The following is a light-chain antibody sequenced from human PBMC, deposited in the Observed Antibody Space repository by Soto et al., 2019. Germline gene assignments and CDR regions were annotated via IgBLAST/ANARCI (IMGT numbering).Light chain of an antibody. CDR2: QVS. Sequence: QSALTQPPSASGSPGQSVTISCTGTSSDIGRNDYVSWYQQHPGKAPRLLIHQVSKRPSGVPDRFSGSKSANTASLTLSGLQAEDEADYYCSSYAGGNNLLFGGGTKLTVL. V-gene: IGLV2-8*01. J-gene: IGLJ2*01. CDR3: SSYAGGNNLL. CDR1: SSDIGRNDY.